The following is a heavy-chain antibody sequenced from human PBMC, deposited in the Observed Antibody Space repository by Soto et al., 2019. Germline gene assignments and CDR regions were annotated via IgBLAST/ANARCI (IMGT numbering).Heavy chain of an antibody. CDR2: ISTNKGNT. Sequence: VKVSCKACGDIMNSHGLSWVRQAPGQGLEWMGWISTNKGNTNYAQKYQGRVTITADESTSTAYMELSSLRSEDTAVYYCARGGSLYWYFDLWGRGTLVTVSS. CDR1: GDIMNSHG. D-gene: IGHD1-26*01. J-gene: IGHJ2*01. CDR3: ARGGSLYWYFDL. V-gene: IGHV1-18*01.